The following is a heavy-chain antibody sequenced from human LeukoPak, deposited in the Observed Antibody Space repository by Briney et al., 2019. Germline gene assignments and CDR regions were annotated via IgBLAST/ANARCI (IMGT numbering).Heavy chain of an antibody. CDR3: AREVVAATLFYFDY. CDR2: INPNSGGT. CDR1: GYTFTGYY. Sequence: ASVKVSCKASGYTFTGYYMHWVRQAPGQGLEWMGWINPNSGGTNHAQKFQGRVTMTRGTSISTAYMELSRLRSDDTAVYYCAREVVAATLFYFDYWGQGTLVTVSS. D-gene: IGHD2-15*01. V-gene: IGHV1-2*02. J-gene: IGHJ4*02.